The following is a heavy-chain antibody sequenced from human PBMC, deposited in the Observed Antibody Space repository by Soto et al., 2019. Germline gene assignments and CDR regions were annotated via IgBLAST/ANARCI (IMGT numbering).Heavy chain of an antibody. CDR1: GGAISGYY. Sequence: PSETLFLTCTVSGGAISGYYWTWIRQPAGKGLEWIGRIYSSGGTKYNPPLKSRVDMSLDMSKNQFSLRLNSVTAADTAVYYCARGQRFSDSFDPWGQGTLVTVSS. CDR3: ARGQRFSDSFDP. CDR2: IYSSGGT. D-gene: IGHD3-3*01. V-gene: IGHV4-4*07. J-gene: IGHJ5*02.